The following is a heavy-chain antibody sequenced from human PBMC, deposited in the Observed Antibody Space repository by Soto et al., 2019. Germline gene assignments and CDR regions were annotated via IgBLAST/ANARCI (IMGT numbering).Heavy chain of an antibody. CDR1: GGSVSSGSYY. CDR2: IYYSGST. CDR3: TNLLWAGYFDY. J-gene: IGHJ4*02. D-gene: IGHD3-10*01. V-gene: IGHV4-61*01. Sequence: PSETLSLTCTVSGGSVSSGSYYWSWIRQPPGKGLEWIGYIYYSGSTNYNPSLKSRVTISVDTSKNQFSLKLSSVTAADTAVYYCTNLLWAGYFDYWGQGTLVTVSS.